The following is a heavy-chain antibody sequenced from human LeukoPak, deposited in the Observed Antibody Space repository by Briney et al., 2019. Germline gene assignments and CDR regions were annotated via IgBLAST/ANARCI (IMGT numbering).Heavy chain of an antibody. J-gene: IGHJ6*03. V-gene: IGHV4-38-2*01. CDR1: GYSISSGYY. CDR3: ARTGYSLGNGGYYYYMDV. Sequence: PSETLSLTCAVSGYSISSGYYWGWIRQPPGKGLEWIGSIYHSGSTYYNPSLKSRVTISVDTSKNQFSLKLSSVTAADTAVYYWARTGYSLGNGGYYYYMDVWGKGTTVTVSS. D-gene: IGHD5-18*01. CDR2: IYHSGST.